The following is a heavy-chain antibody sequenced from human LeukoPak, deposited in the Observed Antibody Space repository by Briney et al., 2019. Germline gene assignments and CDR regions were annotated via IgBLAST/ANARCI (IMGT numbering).Heavy chain of an antibody. CDR2: INHSGST. D-gene: IGHD3-9*01. V-gene: IGHV4-34*01. Sequence: PSETLSLTCAVDGGSFSGYYWSLIRQPPGKGLEWIGEINHSGSTNYNPSLKSRVTISVDTSKNQFSLKLSSVTAADTAVYYCARYYDILTGYYYGMDVWGQGTTVTVSS. CDR1: GGSFSGYY. CDR3: ARYYDILTGYYYGMDV. J-gene: IGHJ6*02.